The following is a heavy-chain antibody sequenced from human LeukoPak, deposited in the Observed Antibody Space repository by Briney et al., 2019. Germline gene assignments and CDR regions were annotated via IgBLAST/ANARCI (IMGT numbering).Heavy chain of an antibody. CDR1: GGSISSYY. D-gene: IGHD3-22*01. CDR2: INHSGST. CDR3: ARGPSLDYYDSSGYSRYFDY. Sequence: SETLSLTCTVSGGSISSYYWSWIRQPPGKGLEWIGEINHSGSTNYNPSLKSRVTISVDTSKNQFSLKLTSVTAADTAVYYCARGPSLDYYDSSGYSRYFDYWGQGTLVTVSS. J-gene: IGHJ4*02. V-gene: IGHV4-34*01.